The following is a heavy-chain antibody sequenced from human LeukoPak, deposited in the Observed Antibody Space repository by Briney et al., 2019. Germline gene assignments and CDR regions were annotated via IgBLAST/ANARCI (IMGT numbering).Heavy chain of an antibody. Sequence: KAGGSLRLSCAASGFTFSSYAMSWVRQAPGKGLEWVSSISSSSSYIYYADSVKGRFTISRDNAKNSLYLQMNSLRAEDTAVYYCARGGCSSTSCYAYYYYYYMDVWGKGTTVTVSS. CDR1: GFTFSSYA. CDR3: ARGGCSSTSCYAYYYYYYMDV. D-gene: IGHD2-2*01. V-gene: IGHV3-21*01. J-gene: IGHJ6*03. CDR2: ISSSSSYI.